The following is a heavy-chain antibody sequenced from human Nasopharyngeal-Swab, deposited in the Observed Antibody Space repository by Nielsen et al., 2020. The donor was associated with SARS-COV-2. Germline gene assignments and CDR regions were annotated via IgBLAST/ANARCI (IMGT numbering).Heavy chain of an antibody. D-gene: IGHD2-8*01. J-gene: IGHJ4*02. CDR2: IDAGGANT. V-gene: IGHV3-23*01. Sequence: GESLKISCAASGFTFSTYAMTWVRQAPGKGLEWVSTIDAGGANTFYAAPVKGRFTISRDDSKNTLYLQMNSLKTEDTAVYYCTTADVLMVYAKGDYWGQGTLVTVSS. CDR3: TTADVLMVYAKGDY. CDR1: GFTFSTYA.